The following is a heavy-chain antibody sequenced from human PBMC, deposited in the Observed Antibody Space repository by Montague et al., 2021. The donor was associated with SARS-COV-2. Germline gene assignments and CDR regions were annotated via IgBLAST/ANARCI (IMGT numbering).Heavy chain of an antibody. CDR3: ARDLNEYSSSGGFDY. Sequence: SETLSLTCTVSGYSISSGYYWGWIRQPPGKGLEWIGSIYHSGSTYYNPSLKSQVTISVDTSKNQFSLKLSSVTAADTAVYYCARDLNEYSSSGGFDYWGQGTLVTVSS. CDR1: GYSISSGYY. J-gene: IGHJ4*02. CDR2: IYHSGST. D-gene: IGHD6-6*01. V-gene: IGHV4-38-2*02.